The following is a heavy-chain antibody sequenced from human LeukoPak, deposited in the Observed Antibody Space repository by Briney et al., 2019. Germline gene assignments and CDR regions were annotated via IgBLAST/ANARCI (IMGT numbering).Heavy chain of an antibody. CDR2: IWYDGSNK. CDR3: ARGGIAAALYYFDY. V-gene: IGHV3-33*01. Sequence: GRSLRLSCAASGFTFSSYGMHWVRQAPGKGLEWVAVIWYDGSNKYYADSVKGRFTISRDNSKNTLCLQMNSLRAEDTAVYYCARGGIAAALYYFDYWGQGTLVTVSS. J-gene: IGHJ4*02. D-gene: IGHD6-13*01. CDR1: GFTFSSYG.